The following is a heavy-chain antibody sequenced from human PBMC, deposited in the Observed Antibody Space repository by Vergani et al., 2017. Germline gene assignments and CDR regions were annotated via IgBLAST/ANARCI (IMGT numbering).Heavy chain of an antibody. CDR2: ISSTGSTI. D-gene: IGHD4-11*01. V-gene: IGHV3-11*01. CDR1: GFTFSDYY. J-gene: IGHJ6*03. CDR3: ARTPTIYSNDVPYYYYYMDV. Sequence: QVQLVESGGGLVKPGGSLRLSCAASGFTFSDYYMSWIRQAPGKGLEWVSYISSTGSTIYYADSVKGRFTISRDNAKNSLYLQMNSLRAEDTAVYYCARTPTIYSNDVPYYYYYMDVWGKGTTVTVSS.